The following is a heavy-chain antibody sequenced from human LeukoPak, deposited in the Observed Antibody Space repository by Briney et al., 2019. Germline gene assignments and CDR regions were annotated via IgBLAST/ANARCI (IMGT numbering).Heavy chain of an antibody. J-gene: IGHJ4*02. CDR2: WHFASNK. CDR1: GFIFSSYG. Sequence: GGSLRLSCVTSGFIFSSYGIHWVRQAPGKGLEWVAWHFASNKYYAESVRGRFTMSRDNSKSTLYLQMDSLGVEDTAVYYCARDLCSTTSCFDYWGQGTLVSVSS. V-gene: IGHV3-33*01. D-gene: IGHD2-2*01. CDR3: ARDLCSTTSCFDY.